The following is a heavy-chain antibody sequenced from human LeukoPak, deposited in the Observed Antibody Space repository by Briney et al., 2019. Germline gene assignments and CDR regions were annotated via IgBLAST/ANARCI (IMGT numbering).Heavy chain of an antibody. Sequence: GGSLRLSCAAPGFTFSSYAMSWVRQAPGKGLEWVSGISGSADNTYYADSVKGRFTISRDNSKHTLYLQMNSLRAEDAAVYYCAKSHYFGSGSLHYWGQGTLVTVSS. D-gene: IGHD3-10*01. CDR1: GFTFSSYA. V-gene: IGHV3-23*01. J-gene: IGHJ4*02. CDR2: ISGSADNT. CDR3: AKSHYFGSGSLHY.